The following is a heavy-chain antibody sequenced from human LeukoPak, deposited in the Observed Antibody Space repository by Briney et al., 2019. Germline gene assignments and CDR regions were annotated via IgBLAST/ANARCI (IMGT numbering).Heavy chain of an antibody. J-gene: IGHJ4*02. CDR2: IWYDGSNK. D-gene: IGHD6-13*01. V-gene: IGHV3-33*01. CDR1: GFTFSSYG. CDR3: ATYASSWSSFDY. Sequence: QPGRSLRLSCAASGFTFSSYGMHWVRQAPGKGLEWVAVIWYDGSNKYYADSVKGRFTISRDNSKNTLYLQMNSLKPDDTAVYYCATYASSWSSFDYWGQGTLVTVSS.